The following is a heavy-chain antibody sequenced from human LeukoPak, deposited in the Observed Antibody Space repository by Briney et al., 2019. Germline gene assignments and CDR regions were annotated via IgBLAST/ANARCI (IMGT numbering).Heavy chain of an antibody. CDR2: IRYDGSNK. D-gene: IGHD3-10*01. CDR3: AKPLSRDVWFGES. Sequence: GGSLRLSCAASGFTFSSSGMHWVRQAPGKGLEWVAFIRYDGSNKYYADSVKGRFTIYRDNSKNMLYLQMNSLRLEDTAIYYCAKPLSRDVWFGESWGQGTLVTVST. CDR1: GFTFSSSG. V-gene: IGHV3-30*02. J-gene: IGHJ5*02.